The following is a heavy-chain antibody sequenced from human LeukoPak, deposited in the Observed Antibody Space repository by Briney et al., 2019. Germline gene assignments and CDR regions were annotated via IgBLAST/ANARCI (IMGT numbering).Heavy chain of an antibody. CDR3: AKSTSSSGSFYSGLDY. CDR2: ISGSGGST. CDR1: EFTFSNYA. Sequence: GGSLRLSCAASEFTFSNYATTWVRQAPGKGLEWVSCISGSGGSTYYADSVKGRFTISRDDSKNTLYLQMNSLRAEDTAIYYCAKSTSSSGSFYSGLDYWGQGTLVTVSS. V-gene: IGHV3-23*01. J-gene: IGHJ4*02. D-gene: IGHD2-15*01.